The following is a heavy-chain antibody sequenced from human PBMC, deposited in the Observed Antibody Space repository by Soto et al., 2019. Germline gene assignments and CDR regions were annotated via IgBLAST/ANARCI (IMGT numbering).Heavy chain of an antibody. Sequence: HPGGSLRLSCAASGFTFSSYAMHWVRQAPGKGLEWVANIKQDGSEKYYVDSVKGRFTISRDNAKNSLYLQMNSLRAEDTAVYYCARDYPNYHDSSAPAWGQGTLVTVSS. CDR1: GFTFSSYA. J-gene: IGHJ1*01. V-gene: IGHV3-7*01. CDR3: ARDYPNYHDSSAPA. CDR2: IKQDGSEK. D-gene: IGHD3-22*01.